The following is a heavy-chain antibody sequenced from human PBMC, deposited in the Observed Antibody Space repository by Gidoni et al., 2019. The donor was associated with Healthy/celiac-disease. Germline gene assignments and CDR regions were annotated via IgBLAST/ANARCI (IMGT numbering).Heavy chain of an antibody. D-gene: IGHD2-2*01. Sequence: QVQLQQWGAGLLKPSETLSLTCAVYGGSFSGYYWSWIRQPPGKGLEWIGEINHSGSTNYNPSLKSRVTISVDTSKNQFSLKLSSVTAADTAVYYCARGVPATAIPIVIDYWGQGTLVTVSS. CDR3: ARGVPATAIPIVIDY. J-gene: IGHJ4*02. V-gene: IGHV4-34*01. CDR1: GGSFSGYY. CDR2: INHSGST.